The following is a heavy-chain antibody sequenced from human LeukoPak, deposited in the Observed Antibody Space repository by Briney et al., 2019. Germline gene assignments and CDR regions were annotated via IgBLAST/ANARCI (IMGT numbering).Heavy chain of an antibody. Sequence: PSETLSLTCTVYGESTGGERPHWGWIRQPPGKGLEWIASISESGTTYYNPSLKSRVTISVDTSKNQFSLKLSSVTAADTAVYYCARQVIDGSGSYNFDYWGQGTLVTVSS. D-gene: IGHD3-10*01. J-gene: IGHJ4*02. CDR2: ISESGTT. CDR3: ARQVIDGSGSYNFDY. CDR1: GESTGGERPH. V-gene: IGHV4-39*01.